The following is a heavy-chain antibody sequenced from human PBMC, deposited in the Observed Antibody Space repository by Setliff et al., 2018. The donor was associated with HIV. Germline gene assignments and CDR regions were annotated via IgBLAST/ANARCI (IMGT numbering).Heavy chain of an antibody. CDR3: ARAMSSSWYIDGFDI. CDR2: IHYSGST. CDR1: GGSISSGGYY. Sequence: KPSETLSLTCTVSGGSISSGGYYWSWIRQHPGKGLEWIGYIHYSGSTYYNPSLKSQVTISVDTSKNRLSLKLSSVTAADAAVYYCARAMSSSWYIDGFDIWGQGTVVTVSS. D-gene: IGHD6-13*01. J-gene: IGHJ3*02. V-gene: IGHV4-31*01.